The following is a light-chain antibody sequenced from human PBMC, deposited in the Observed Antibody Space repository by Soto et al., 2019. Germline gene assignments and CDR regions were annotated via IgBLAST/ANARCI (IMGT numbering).Light chain of an antibody. CDR2: GAS. V-gene: IGKV3-20*01. CDR3: QQYGGSPT. CDR1: QSVSSNY. Sequence: EIVLTQSPDTLSLSPGERATLSCRASQSVSSNYLAWYQQRPGQAPRLLIYGASNRATGIPDRFSGSGSGTDFTLTSSRLEPEDSAVYSCQQYGGSPTFGQGTKVDIK. J-gene: IGKJ1*01.